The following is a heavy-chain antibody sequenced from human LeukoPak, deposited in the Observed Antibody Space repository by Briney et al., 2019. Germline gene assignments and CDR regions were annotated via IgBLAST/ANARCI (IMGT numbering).Heavy chain of an antibody. CDR3: ARRAGAYSHPYDY. CDR2: FFSGGST. J-gene: IGHJ4*02. Sequence: GGSLRLSCAASGFTISGHYMSWVRQAPGKGLEWLSVFFSGGSTHYADSVKGRFTISRDNSKNTLYLQMNSLRAEDTAVYYCARRAGAYSHPYDYWGQGTLVTVSS. CDR1: GFTISGHY. V-gene: IGHV3-53*01. D-gene: IGHD4/OR15-4a*01.